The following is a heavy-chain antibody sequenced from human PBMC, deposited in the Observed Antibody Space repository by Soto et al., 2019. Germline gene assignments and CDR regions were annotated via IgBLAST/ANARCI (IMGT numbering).Heavy chain of an antibody. Sequence: ESGPTLVNPTQTLTLTCPFSGFSLSTSGVGVGWIPPPPGKALEWLALIYWNDDKRYSPSLKSRLTITKDTSKNQVVLTMTNMDPVDTATYYCAHRRGYSSSWYLHDEIDYWGQGTLVTVSS. J-gene: IGHJ4*02. V-gene: IGHV2-5*01. CDR2: IYWNDDK. CDR1: GFSLSTSGVG. CDR3: AHRRGYSSSWYLHDEIDY. D-gene: IGHD6-13*01.